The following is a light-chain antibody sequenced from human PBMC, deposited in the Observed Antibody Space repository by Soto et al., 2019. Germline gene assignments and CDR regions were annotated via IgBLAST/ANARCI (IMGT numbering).Light chain of an antibody. CDR1: ESVGTY. J-gene: IGKJ4*01. CDR2: DAF. Sequence: EIVLTQSPATLSLSPGERATLSCRASESVGTYLAWYQQKAGQAPRLLIYDAFNRATGIPARFSGSGSGTDFTLTISSLEPEDFAVYYCQQRGTWPLTFGGGTKVEIK. CDR3: QQRGTWPLT. V-gene: IGKV3-11*01.